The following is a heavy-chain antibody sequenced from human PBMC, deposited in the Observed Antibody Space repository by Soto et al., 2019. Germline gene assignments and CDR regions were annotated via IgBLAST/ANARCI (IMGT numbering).Heavy chain of an antibody. V-gene: IGHV3-23*01. Sequence: EVQLLESGGGLVQPGGSLRLSCAASGFTFSSYAMSWVRQAPGKGLEWVSAISGSGGSTYYADSVKGRFTISRDNSKNTLYLQMNSLRAEDTAVYYCAKDGVGGWETIAGYFQHWGQVTLVTVSS. D-gene: IGHD6-19*01. CDR2: ISGSGGST. CDR1: GFTFSSYA. J-gene: IGHJ1*01. CDR3: AKDGVGGWETIAGYFQH.